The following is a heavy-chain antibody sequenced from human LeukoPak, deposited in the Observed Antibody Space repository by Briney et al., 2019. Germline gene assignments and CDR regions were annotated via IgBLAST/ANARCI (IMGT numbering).Heavy chain of an antibody. CDR1: GFTFSSYE. V-gene: IGHV3-48*03. J-gene: IGHJ4*02. CDR2: ISSSGSTI. CDR3: AVPYSSSWYNLRGDHYFDY. D-gene: IGHD6-13*01. Sequence: PGGSLRLSCVASGFTFSSYEMTWVRQAPGKGLEWLSYISSSGSTIYYADSVKGRFTISRDNSKNTLYLQMNSLRAEDTAVYYCAVPYSSSWYNLRGDHYFDYWGQGTLVTVSS.